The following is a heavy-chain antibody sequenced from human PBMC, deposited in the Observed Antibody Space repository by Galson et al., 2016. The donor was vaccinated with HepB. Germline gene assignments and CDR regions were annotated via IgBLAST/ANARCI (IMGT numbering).Heavy chain of an antibody. J-gene: IGHJ4*02. D-gene: IGHD5-18*01. CDR3: ARAWIHLYDLDY. CDR2: ITGRGAGT. V-gene: IGHV3-23*01. CDR1: GFTFSAYW. Sequence: SLRLSCAASGFTFSAYWMHWVRQAPGKGLEWVSGITGRGAGTYYADSVKGRFTISRDNSKNTLYLQMNSLRAEDTAVYYRARAWIHLYDLDYWGQGALVTVSS.